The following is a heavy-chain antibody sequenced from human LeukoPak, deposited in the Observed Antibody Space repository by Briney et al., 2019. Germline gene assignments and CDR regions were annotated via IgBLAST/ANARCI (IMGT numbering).Heavy chain of an antibody. CDR1: GGSISSSNW. D-gene: IGHD6-13*01. J-gene: IGHJ4*02. V-gene: IGHV4-4*02. Sequence: PSETLSLTCAVSGGSISSSNWWSWVLQPPEKGLEWIGEIYHSGSTNYNPSLKSRVTISVDKSKNQFSLKLSSVTAADTAVYYCAREGAAAGLYYFDYWGQGTLVTVSS. CDR3: AREGAAAGLYYFDY. CDR2: IYHSGST.